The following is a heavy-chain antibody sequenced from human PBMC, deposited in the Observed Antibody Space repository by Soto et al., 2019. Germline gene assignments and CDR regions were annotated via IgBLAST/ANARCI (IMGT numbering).Heavy chain of an antibody. J-gene: IGHJ4*02. CDR1: GFTFNNYG. CDR2: VSKSDYT. Sequence: GGSLRLSCVVSGFTFNNYGINWVRQAPGKGLEWVSTVSKSDYTYYSDSVKGRFTISRDNAKDTVSLQMNTLRAEDTAVYYCAREDSIIIPAVSDFWGQGTLVTVSS. V-gene: IGHV3-21*04. D-gene: IGHD2-2*01. CDR3: AREDSIIIPAVSDF.